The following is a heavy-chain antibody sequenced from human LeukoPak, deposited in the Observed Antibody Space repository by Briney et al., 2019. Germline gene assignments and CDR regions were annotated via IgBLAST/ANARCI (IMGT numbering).Heavy chain of an antibody. J-gene: IGHJ4*02. D-gene: IGHD6-19*01. V-gene: IGHV3-30*18. CDR2: ISYDGSNK. CDR3: AKGVYVDGGNIAVAGTESILDY. Sequence: PGGSLRLSCAASGFTFSSYGMHWVRQAPGKGLEWVAVISYDGSNKYYADSVKGRFTISRDNSKNTLYLQMNSLRAEDTAVYYCAKGVYVDGGNIAVAGTESILDYWGQGTLVTVSS. CDR1: GFTFSSYG.